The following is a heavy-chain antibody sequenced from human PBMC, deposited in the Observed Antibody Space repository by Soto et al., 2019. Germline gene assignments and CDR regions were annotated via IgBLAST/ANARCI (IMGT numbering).Heavy chain of an antibody. CDR1: GGSFSGYY. J-gene: IGHJ4*01. V-gene: IGHV4-34*01. Sequence: SETLSLTCAVYGGSFSGYYWSWIRQPPGKGLEWIGEINHSGSTNYNPSLKSRATISVDTSKNQFSLKLSSVTAADTAVYYCARVISHCSSTSCYANFDYWGQEPWSPSPQ. CDR2: INHSGST. CDR3: ARVISHCSSTSCYANFDY. D-gene: IGHD2-2*01.